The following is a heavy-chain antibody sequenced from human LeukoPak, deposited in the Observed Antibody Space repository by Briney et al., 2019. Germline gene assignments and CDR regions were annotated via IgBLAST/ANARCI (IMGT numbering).Heavy chain of an antibody. CDR1: GFTFSSYA. D-gene: IGHD3-3*01. J-gene: IGHJ6*02. Sequence: PGGSLRLSCAASGFTFSSYAMSWVRQAPGKGLEWVSAISGSGGSTYYADSVKGRFTISRDNSKNTLYLQMNSLRAEDTAVYYCAKDLDGRFLEWSTTGYYGMDVWGQGTTVTVSS. CDR2: ISGSGGST. V-gene: IGHV3-23*01. CDR3: AKDLDGRFLEWSTTGYYGMDV.